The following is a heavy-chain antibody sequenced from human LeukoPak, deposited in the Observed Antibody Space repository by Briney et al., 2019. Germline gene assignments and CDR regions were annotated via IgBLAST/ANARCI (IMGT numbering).Heavy chain of an antibody. V-gene: IGHV3-20*04. D-gene: IGHD1-26*01. CDR2: INLNGGST. CDR3: ARRRSGSYGYDGFDY. J-gene: IGHJ4*02. Sequence: PPGRSLTLAWAAFGLTFDNYGIGSVRQPPGDGLELGACINLNGGSTGYADSVKGRFTISRDNAKNSLYLQMNSLRAEDTALYYCARRRSGSYGYDGFDYWGQGTLVTVSS. CDR1: GLTFDNYG.